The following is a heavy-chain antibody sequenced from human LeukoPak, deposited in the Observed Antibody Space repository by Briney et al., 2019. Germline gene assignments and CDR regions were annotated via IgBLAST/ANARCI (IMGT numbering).Heavy chain of an antibody. D-gene: IGHD6-6*01. CDR3: ARGEYSSSNY. V-gene: IGHV1-8*03. Sequence: ASVKVSCKASGYTFTGYYMHWVRQAPGQGLEWMGWMNPNSGNTGYAQKFQGRVTITRNTSISTAYMELSSLRSEDTAVYYRARGEYSSSNYWGQGTLVTVSS. J-gene: IGHJ4*02. CDR2: MNPNSGNT. CDR1: GYTFTGYY.